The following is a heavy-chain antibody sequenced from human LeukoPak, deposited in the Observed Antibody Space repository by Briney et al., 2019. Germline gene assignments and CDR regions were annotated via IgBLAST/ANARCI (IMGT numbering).Heavy chain of an antibody. V-gene: IGHV3-30*04. J-gene: IGHJ4*02. D-gene: IGHD2-2*01. CDR2: ISYDGSNK. Sequence: GRSLRLSCAASGFTFSSYAMHWVRQAPGKGLEWVAVISYDGSNKYYADSVKGRFTISRDNSKNTLYLQMNSLRAEDTAVYYCARVEGYRGADQLLCDYFDYWGQGTLVTVSS. CDR3: ARVEGYRGADQLLCDYFDY. CDR1: GFTFSSYA.